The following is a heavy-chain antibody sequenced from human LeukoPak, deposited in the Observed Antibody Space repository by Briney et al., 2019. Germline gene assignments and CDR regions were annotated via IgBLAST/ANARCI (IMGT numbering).Heavy chain of an antibody. V-gene: IGHV3-21*01. CDR2: ISSSSSYI. J-gene: IGHJ4*02. CDR1: GFLFETFV. CDR3: ARRRDGSGSYYNEAPVAY. D-gene: IGHD3-10*01. Sequence: GGSLRLSCAASGFLFETFVMNWVRQAPGKGLEWVSSISSSSSYIYYADSVKGRFTISRDNAKNSLYLQMNSLRAEDTAVYYCARRRDGSGSYYNEAPVAYWGQGTLVTVSS.